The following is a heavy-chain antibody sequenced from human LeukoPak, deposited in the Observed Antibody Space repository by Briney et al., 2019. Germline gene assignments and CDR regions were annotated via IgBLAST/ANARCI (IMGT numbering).Heavy chain of an antibody. V-gene: IGHV4-30-4*08. CDR1: GGSISSGDYY. CDR2: IYYSGST. CDR3: AREILTNYDSSGYYYPSWFDP. J-gene: IGHJ5*02. D-gene: IGHD3-22*01. Sequence: SQTLSLTCTVSGGSISSGDYYWSWIRQPPGKGLEWIGYIYYSGSTYYNPSLKSRVTISVDTSKNQFSLKLSSVTAADTAVYYCAREILTNYDSSGYYYPSWFDPWGQGTLVTVSS.